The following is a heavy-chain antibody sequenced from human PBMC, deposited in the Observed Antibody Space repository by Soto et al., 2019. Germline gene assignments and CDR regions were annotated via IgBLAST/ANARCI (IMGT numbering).Heavy chain of an antibody. CDR3: ASASGLAAAGGMDV. Sequence: QVQLVQSGAEVKKPGSSVKVSCTASGGTFSSYTISWVRQAPGQGLEWMGRIIPILGIANYAQKFQGRVTITADKSTSTAYIDLRSLRSEDTAVYYCASASGLAAAGGMDVWGHGTTVTVSS. J-gene: IGHJ6*02. V-gene: IGHV1-69*02. CDR2: IIPILGIA. CDR1: GGTFSSYT. D-gene: IGHD6-13*01.